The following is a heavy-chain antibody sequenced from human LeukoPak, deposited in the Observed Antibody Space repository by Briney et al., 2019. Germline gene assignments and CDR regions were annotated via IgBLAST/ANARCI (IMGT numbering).Heavy chain of an antibody. Sequence: AGGSLRPSCAASGFTFSNYWMSWVRQAPGKGLEWVANMNQEGNEKYYVDSVQGRFTISRDNAKKSLYLQMNSLRAEDTAVYYCARGRGSRGIFDYWGQGTLVTVSS. CDR1: GFTFSNYW. D-gene: IGHD2/OR15-2a*01. CDR2: MNQEGNEK. J-gene: IGHJ4*02. V-gene: IGHV3-7*01. CDR3: ARGRGSRGIFDY.